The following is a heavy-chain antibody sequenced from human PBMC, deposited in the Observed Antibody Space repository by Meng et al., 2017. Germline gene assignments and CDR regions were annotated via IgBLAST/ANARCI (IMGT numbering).Heavy chain of an antibody. CDR1: GFIFSTYA. V-gene: IGHV3-30*04. CDR3: ARETNSRDFEY. J-gene: IGHJ4*02. Sequence: QVQLVESGCGVVQPGRSLRLSCAGSGFIFSTYAMHWVRQVPGKGLEWVAVISFDGSYTYYADSVKGRFTISRDNSKNTLYLQMNSLRAEDTAVYYCARETNSRDFEYWGQGMQVTVSS. D-gene: IGHD6-13*01. CDR2: ISFDGSYT.